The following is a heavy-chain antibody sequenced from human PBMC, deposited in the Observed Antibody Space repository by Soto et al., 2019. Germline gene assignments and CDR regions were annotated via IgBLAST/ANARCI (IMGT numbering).Heavy chain of an antibody. D-gene: IGHD6-6*01. V-gene: IGHV4-39*01. J-gene: IGHJ5*02. CDR1: GGSVDRGDYY. CDR3: ARRSSSSLGSLFDP. CDR2: MYYTGNK. Sequence: PSETLSLTCTVSGGSVDRGDYYWTWIRQPPGKGLEWIGAMYYTGNKNYNPSLESRVTMSVDTSKNQFSLKLSSVTPTDTAVYYCARRSSSSLGSLFDPWGRGILVTVSS.